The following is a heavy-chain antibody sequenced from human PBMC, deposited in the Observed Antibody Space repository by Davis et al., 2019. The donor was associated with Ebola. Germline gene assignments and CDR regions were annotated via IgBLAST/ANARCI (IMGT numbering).Heavy chain of an antibody. Sequence: PSETLSLTCAASGFTFSNYAMSWVRQAPGKGLEWVSAITGSAATTYYADSVKGRFTISRDNSKNTLYLQMNSLRAEDTAVYYCAREGVTIFGVVIMGDYWGQGTLVTVSS. CDR3: AREGVTIFGVVIMGDY. CDR2: ITGSAATT. J-gene: IGHJ4*02. V-gene: IGHV3-23*01. CDR1: GFTFSNYA. D-gene: IGHD3-3*01.